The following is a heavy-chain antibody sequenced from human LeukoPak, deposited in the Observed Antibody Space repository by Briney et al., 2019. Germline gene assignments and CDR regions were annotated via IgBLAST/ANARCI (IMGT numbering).Heavy chain of an antibody. D-gene: IGHD3-10*01. V-gene: IGHV3-30*03. CDR2: ISYDGRKT. Sequence: LSLTCTVSGGSISSYYWSWIRQPPGKGLEWVAVISYDGRKTHYAGSVQGRFTISRDNSKNTLYLQMSTLRIEDTAMYYCATGRARWFGETLDYWGQGTLVTVSS. J-gene: IGHJ4*02. CDR1: GGSISSYY. CDR3: ATGRARWFGETLDY.